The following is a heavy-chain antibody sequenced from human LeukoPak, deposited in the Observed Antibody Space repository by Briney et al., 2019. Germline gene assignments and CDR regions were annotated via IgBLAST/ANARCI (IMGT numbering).Heavy chain of an antibody. Sequence: SQTLSLTCTVSGGSISSGSYYWSWIRQPAGKGLEWIGSIYYSGSTYYNPSLKSRVTMSVDTSKNQFSLKLSSVIAADTAVYYCVQQLVEGWFDPWGQGTLVTVSS. CDR1: GGSISSGSYY. CDR2: IYYSGST. J-gene: IGHJ5*02. CDR3: VQQLVEGWFDP. D-gene: IGHD6-13*01. V-gene: IGHV4-61*02.